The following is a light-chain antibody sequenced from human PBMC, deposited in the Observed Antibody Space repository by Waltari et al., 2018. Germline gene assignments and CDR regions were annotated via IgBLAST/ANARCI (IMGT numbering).Light chain of an antibody. J-gene: IGLJ2*01. CDR1: SCSVSTSDY. Sequence: QTVVTQEPSFPVPPGGTVTLTWGLSSCSVSTSDYPSWYQQTPGQAPRTVIYSTETRPSGVPDRFSGSIIGNKAALTITGAQADDESDYYCSVYMHPGSVLFGGGTRLTVL. CDR3: SVYMHPGSVL. CDR2: STE. V-gene: IGLV8-61*01.